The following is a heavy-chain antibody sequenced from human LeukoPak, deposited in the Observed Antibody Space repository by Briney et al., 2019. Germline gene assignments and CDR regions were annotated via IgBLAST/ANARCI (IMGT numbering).Heavy chain of an antibody. CDR3: ARISGYYLFDY. D-gene: IGHD3-22*01. Sequence: GGSLRLSCAASGFTFSSYEMNWVRQAPGKGLEWVSYISSSGSTIYYADSVKGRFTISRDNAKNSLYLQMNSPRAEDTAVYYCARISGYYLFDYWGQGTLVTVSS. J-gene: IGHJ4*02. CDR2: ISSSGSTI. CDR1: GFTFSSYE. V-gene: IGHV3-48*03.